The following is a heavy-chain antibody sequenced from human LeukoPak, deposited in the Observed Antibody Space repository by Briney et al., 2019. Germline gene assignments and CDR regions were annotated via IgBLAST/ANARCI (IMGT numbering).Heavy chain of an antibody. CDR2: IPSSGAST. Sequence: PGGSLRLSCEASGLDFSRHAMTWVRQAPGKGLEWVSGIPSSGASTFHAESVKGRFTISRDNSKNTLYLQMNSLRAEDTAVYYCGTRPPDETYYGVLDFWGQGTLVTVSS. J-gene: IGHJ4*02. V-gene: IGHV3-23*01. CDR3: GTRPPDETYYGVLDF. D-gene: IGHD2/OR15-2a*01. CDR1: GLDFSRHA.